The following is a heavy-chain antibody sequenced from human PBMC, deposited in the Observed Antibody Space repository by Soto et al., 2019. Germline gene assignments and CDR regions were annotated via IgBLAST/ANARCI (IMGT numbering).Heavy chain of an antibody. J-gene: IGHJ4*02. CDR2: VYSTGST. CDR3: ARADRFGVSISSLDL. D-gene: IGHD2-8*01. V-gene: IGHV4-59*01. Sequence: PSETLSLTXTVSGGSIENYFWSWLRQSPGKGLEWMGYVYSTGSTHYNPSLKSRLTMSVDTSKSHFSLRLTSVTTADTATYHCARADRFGVSISSLDLWGQGILVTVSS. CDR1: GGSIENYF.